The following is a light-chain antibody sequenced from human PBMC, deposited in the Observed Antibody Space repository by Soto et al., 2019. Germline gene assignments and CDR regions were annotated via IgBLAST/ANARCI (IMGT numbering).Light chain of an antibody. V-gene: IGKV1-27*01. CDR1: QDISVY. CDR2: SAS. J-gene: IGKJ5*01. Sequence: DIQMTQSPSSLSASVGDRVTITCRASQDISVYLAWYQQKPGKVLKLLIYSASILQSGVPSRFSGSGSGTDFTLTISSLQPEDVATYYCQKFNTAPLTFGQGTRLEIK. CDR3: QKFNTAPLT.